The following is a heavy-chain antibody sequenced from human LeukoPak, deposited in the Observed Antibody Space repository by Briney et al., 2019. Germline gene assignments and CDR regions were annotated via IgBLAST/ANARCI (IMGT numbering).Heavy chain of an antibody. J-gene: IGHJ4*02. CDR2: IIPILGIA. D-gene: IGHD1-26*01. CDR3: ARDGNWPGY. CDR1: GYTFTSYG. Sequence: GASVKVSCKASGYTFTSYGISWVRQAPGQGLEWMGRIIPILGIANYAQKFQGRVTITADKSTSTAYMELSSLRSEDTAVYYCARDGNWPGYWGQGTLVTVSS. V-gene: IGHV1-69*04.